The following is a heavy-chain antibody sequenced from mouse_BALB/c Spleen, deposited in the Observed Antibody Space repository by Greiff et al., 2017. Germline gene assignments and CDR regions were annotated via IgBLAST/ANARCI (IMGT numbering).Heavy chain of an antibody. CDR1: GFTFSDYY. Sequence: EVHLVESGGGLVKPGGSLKLSCAASGFTFSDYYMYWVRQTPEKRLEWVATISDGGSYTYYPDSVKGRFTISRDNAKNNLYLQMSSLKSEDTAMYYCARAGDGGFAYWGQGTLVTVSA. CDR2: ISDGGSYT. J-gene: IGHJ3*01. D-gene: IGHD2-3*01. CDR3: ARAGDGGFAY. V-gene: IGHV5-4*02.